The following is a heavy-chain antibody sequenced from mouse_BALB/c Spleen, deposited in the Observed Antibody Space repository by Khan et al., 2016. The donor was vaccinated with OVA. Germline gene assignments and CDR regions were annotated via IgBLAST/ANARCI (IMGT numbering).Heavy chain of an antibody. CDR3: ACYRYDYFDD. V-gene: IGHV1-87*01. J-gene: IGHJ2*01. D-gene: IGHD2-14*01. CDR1: VYNFTSYW. CDR2: IYPVDGDT. Sequence: QVQLHQSRAELARPGASVKLSYQASVYNFTSYWMQWVKQRPGQCLDWIGTIYPVDGDTRYTQKFKRKATLTADKSSSTAYLQLSSLASEDSAVCFSACYRYDYFDDCSLVNTLT.